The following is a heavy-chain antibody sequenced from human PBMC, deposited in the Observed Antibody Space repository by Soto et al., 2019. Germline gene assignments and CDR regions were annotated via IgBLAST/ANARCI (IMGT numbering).Heavy chain of an antibody. Sequence: SETLSLTCAVYGGSFSGYYWSWIRQPPGKGLEWIGEINHSGSTNYNPSLKSRVTISVDTSKNQFSLKLSSVTAADTAVYYCARSTTYYYGSGSYYPDYWGQGTLVTVSS. CDR2: INHSGST. CDR3: ARSTTYYYGSGSYYPDY. D-gene: IGHD3-10*01. V-gene: IGHV4-34*01. J-gene: IGHJ4*02. CDR1: GGSFSGYY.